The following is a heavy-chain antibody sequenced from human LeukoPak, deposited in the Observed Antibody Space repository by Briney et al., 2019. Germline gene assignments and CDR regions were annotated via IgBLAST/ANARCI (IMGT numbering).Heavy chain of an antibody. Sequence: PGGSLRLSCAVSGFTFSSYAVHWVRQAPGKGLEWVAVISYDGSDKYYPDSVKGRFTISRDNSKNTLYLQMRSLRAEDTAVYYCAKYPSPQNTAMASWYYGMDVWGQGTTVTVSS. CDR3: AKYPSPQNTAMASWYYGMDV. V-gene: IGHV3-30*04. D-gene: IGHD5-18*01. CDR1: GFTFSSYA. J-gene: IGHJ6*02. CDR2: ISYDGSDK.